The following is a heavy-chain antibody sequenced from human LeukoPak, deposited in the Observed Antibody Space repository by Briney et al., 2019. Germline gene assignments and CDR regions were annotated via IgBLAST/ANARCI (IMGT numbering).Heavy chain of an antibody. V-gene: IGHV4-34*01. CDR3: ARDHVGATNYYYYYMDV. CDR1: GGSFSGYY. D-gene: IGHD1-26*01. Sequence: SETLFLICAVYGGSFSGYYWSWIRQPPGKGLEWIGEINHSGSTNYNPSLKSRVTISVDTSKNQFSLKLSSVTAADTAVYYCARDHVGATNYYYYYMDVWGKGTTVTVSS. CDR2: INHSGST. J-gene: IGHJ6*03.